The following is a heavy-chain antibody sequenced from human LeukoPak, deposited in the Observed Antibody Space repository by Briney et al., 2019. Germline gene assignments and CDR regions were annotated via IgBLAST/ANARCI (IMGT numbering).Heavy chain of an antibody. J-gene: IGHJ5*02. CDR2: IYYSGST. V-gene: IGHV4-59*08. CDR1: GVSISSYS. D-gene: IGHD2-21*01. CDR3: ARQGIGP. Sequence: PSETLSLTCTGSGVSISSYSWSWIRQPPGKGLEWIWYIYYSGSTNYNPSLKSRVTILVDTSKNQFLLQLSSLTAADTAVYYCARQGIGPWGQGTLVTVSS.